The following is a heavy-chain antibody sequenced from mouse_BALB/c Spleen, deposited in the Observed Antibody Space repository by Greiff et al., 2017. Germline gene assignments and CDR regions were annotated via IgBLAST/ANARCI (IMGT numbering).Heavy chain of an antibody. Sequence: EVKLLESGGGLVQPGGSLKLSCAASGFDFSRYWMSWVRQAPGKGLEWIGEINPDSSTINYTPSLKDKFIISRDNAKNTLYLQMSKVRSEDTALYYCARRTYYGNYNYYAMDYWGQGTSVTVSS. CDR3: ARRTYYGNYNYYAMDY. CDR1: GFDFSRYW. V-gene: IGHV4-1*02. J-gene: IGHJ4*01. D-gene: IGHD2-10*01. CDR2: INPDSSTI.